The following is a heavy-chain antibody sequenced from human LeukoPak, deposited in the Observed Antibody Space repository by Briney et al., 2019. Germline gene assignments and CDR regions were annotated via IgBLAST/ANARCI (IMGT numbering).Heavy chain of an antibody. CDR1: GGTFSSYA. Sequence: SVKVSCKASGGTFSSYAISWVRQAPGQGLEWMGGIIPIFGTANYAQKFQGRVTITADKSTSTDYMELSSLRSDDTAVYYCARDSPDYYDSSGTVNGDWFDPWGQGTLVTVSS. V-gene: IGHV1-69*06. CDR2: IIPIFGTA. CDR3: ARDSPDYYDSSGTVNGDWFDP. J-gene: IGHJ5*02. D-gene: IGHD3-22*01.